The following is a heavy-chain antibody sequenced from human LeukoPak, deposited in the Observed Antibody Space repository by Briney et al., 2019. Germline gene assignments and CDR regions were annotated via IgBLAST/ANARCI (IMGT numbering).Heavy chain of an antibody. CDR3: RGVVIRVILVGFHKEAFYFDS. CDR1: GITLSNYG. Sequence: GGSLRLSCAVSGITLSNYGMSWVRQAPGKGLEWVAGISDSGGSTNYADSVKGRFTISRDNTKNTLYLQMNSLRAEDTAVYARRGVVIRVILVGFHKEAFYFDSWGQGALVTVSS. D-gene: IGHD3-22*01. CDR2: ISDSGGST. V-gene: IGHV3-23*01. J-gene: IGHJ4*02.